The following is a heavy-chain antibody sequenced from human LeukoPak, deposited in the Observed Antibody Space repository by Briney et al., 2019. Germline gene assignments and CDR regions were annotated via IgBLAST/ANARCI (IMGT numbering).Heavy chain of an antibody. CDR1: GGSISSHY. Sequence: SETLSLTCSVSGGSISSHYWSWIRQPAGKGLEWIGHIYTSRSTNYNPSLKSRVTMSVDTSKKQFSLKLTSVTAADTAVYYCVRGRVYGSGNNWFEPWGQGTLVTVSS. D-gene: IGHD3-10*01. J-gene: IGHJ5*02. CDR3: VRGRVYGSGNNWFEP. V-gene: IGHV4-4*07. CDR2: IYTSRST.